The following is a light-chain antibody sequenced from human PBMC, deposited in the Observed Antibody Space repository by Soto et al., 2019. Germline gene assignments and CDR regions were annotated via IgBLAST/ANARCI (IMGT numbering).Light chain of an antibody. V-gene: IGKV3-15*01. CDR1: QSVSSN. Sequence: EIVMTQSPATLSLSPGERATLSCRASQSVSSNLAWYQQKPGQAPRLLIYGASTRVTGIPARFSGSGSGIEFTLTISSLQSEDFAVYYCQQYNNWPFTFGQGTKLEIK. CDR2: GAS. J-gene: IGKJ2*01. CDR3: QQYNNWPFT.